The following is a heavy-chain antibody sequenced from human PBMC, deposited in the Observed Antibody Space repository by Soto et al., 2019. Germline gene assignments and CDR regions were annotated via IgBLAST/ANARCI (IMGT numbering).Heavy chain of an antibody. CDR1: GYTFTRYG. Sequence: QVHLVQSGAEVKKPGASVKVSCKASGYTFTRYGITWVRQAPGQGLEWMGWISAHNGNTDYAQKLQGRVIVTRDTSTSTAYMELRSLRSDDMAVYYCARGRDGDYWGQGALVTVPS. CDR3: ARGRDGDY. D-gene: IGHD6-6*01. J-gene: IGHJ4*02. V-gene: IGHV1-18*03. CDR2: ISAHNGNT.